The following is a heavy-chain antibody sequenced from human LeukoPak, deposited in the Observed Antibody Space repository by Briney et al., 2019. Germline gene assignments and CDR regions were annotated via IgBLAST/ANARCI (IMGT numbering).Heavy chain of an antibody. CDR3: TTDGVDFWSGYYIGSY. V-gene: IGHV3-15*01. CDR1: GFTFSDIW. Sequence: GGSLRLSCAASGFTFSDIWMSWVRQDPGKGVEWVGRIKSNVDGGARDYAAPVKGRFTISRDDSKNTLYLQMSRLKTEDTGVYYCTTDGVDFWSGYYIGSYWGQGTLVAVSS. CDR2: IKSNVDGGAR. J-gene: IGHJ4*02. D-gene: IGHD3-3*01.